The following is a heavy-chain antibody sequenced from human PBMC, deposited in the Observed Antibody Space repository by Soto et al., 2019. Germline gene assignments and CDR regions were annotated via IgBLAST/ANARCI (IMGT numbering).Heavy chain of an antibody. CDR2: IYYSGST. V-gene: IGHV4-59*01. CDR3: ARGDYDLLTGYYPYYYYGMDV. D-gene: IGHD3-9*01. Sequence: SETLSVTCTVAGGSIISYYWSWIRQPPGKGLEWIGYIYYSGSTNYNPSLKSRLTISVHTSKNQFSLKLSSVTVADTAVYYCARGDYDLLTGYYPYYYYGMDVWGPGTTLTVSS. J-gene: IGHJ6*02. CDR1: GGSIISYY.